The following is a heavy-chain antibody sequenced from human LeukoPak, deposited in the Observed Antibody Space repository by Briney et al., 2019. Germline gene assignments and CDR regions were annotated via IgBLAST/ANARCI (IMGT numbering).Heavy chain of an antibody. D-gene: IGHD4-17*01. CDR3: ARDREDYGDYEEYDY. CDR2: ISAYNGNT. V-gene: IGHV1-18*01. Sequence: GASVKVSCKASGYTFTSYGISWVRQAPGQGLEWMGWISAYNGNTNYAQKLQGRVTTTTDTSTSTAYMELRSLRSDDTAVYYCARDREDYGDYEEYDYWGQGTLVTVSS. J-gene: IGHJ4*02. CDR1: GYTFTSYG.